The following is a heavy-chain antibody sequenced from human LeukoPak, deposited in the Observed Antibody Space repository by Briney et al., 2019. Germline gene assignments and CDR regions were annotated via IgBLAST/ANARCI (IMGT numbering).Heavy chain of an antibody. Sequence: GGSLRLSCAASGFTFSRYDMNWVRQAPGKGLEWVAFISYDGSIKSYADSVKGRFAVSRDNSKNTLYLQMNSLRPEDTAFYYCAKSYDNGWYVCDYWGQGTLVTVSS. CDR3: AKSYDNGWYVCDY. V-gene: IGHV3-30*18. D-gene: IGHD6-19*01. J-gene: IGHJ4*02. CDR1: GFTFSRYD. CDR2: ISYDGSIK.